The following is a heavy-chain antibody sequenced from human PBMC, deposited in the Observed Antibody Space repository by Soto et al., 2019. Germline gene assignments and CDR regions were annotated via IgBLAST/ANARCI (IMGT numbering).Heavy chain of an antibody. J-gene: IGHJ4*02. CDR3: ARVVGATQMDFDY. Sequence: EVQLVESGGGLVQPGESLRLSCAASGFTFSSYWMTWVRQAPGKGLEWVANTKQDGSEKYYVDSVRGRFTMSRDNAKNSLYLQMNSLRAEDTAVYYCARVVGATQMDFDYWSQGSLVTVSS. V-gene: IGHV3-7*01. CDR1: GFTFSSYW. CDR2: TKQDGSEK. D-gene: IGHD1-26*01.